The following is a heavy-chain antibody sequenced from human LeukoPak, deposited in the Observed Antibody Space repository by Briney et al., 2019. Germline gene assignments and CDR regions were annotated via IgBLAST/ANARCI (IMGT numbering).Heavy chain of an antibody. CDR1: GFTFSSYA. J-gene: IGHJ4*02. V-gene: IGHV3-23*01. CDR2: ITGSGGST. D-gene: IGHD2-15*01. Sequence: GGSLRLSCAASGFTFSSYAMSWVRQAPGKGLEWVSTITGSGGSTYYADSVKGRFTISRDNSKNTLYLQMNSLRAEDTAVYYCAKNRGYCSGGSCHADYWGQGTLVTVSS. CDR3: AKNRGYCSGGSCHADY.